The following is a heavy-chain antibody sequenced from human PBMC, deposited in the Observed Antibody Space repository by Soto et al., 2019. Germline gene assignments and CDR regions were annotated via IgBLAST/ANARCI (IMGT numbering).Heavy chain of an antibody. Sequence: GVSVKVSCKASGYTFTSYGISWVRQAPGQGLEWMGWISAYNGNTNYAQKLQGRVTMTTDTSTSTAYMELRSLRSDDTAVYYCARGQGYCSSTSCLRADYWGQGTLVTVSS. D-gene: IGHD2-2*01. CDR1: GYTFTSYG. J-gene: IGHJ4*02. CDR2: ISAYNGNT. V-gene: IGHV1-18*01. CDR3: ARGQGYCSSTSCLRADY.